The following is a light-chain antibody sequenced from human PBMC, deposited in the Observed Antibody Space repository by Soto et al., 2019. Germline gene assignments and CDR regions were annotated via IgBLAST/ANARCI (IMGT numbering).Light chain of an antibody. V-gene: IGKV3-20*01. CDR1: QSVSSSY. J-gene: IGKJ1*01. CDR2: GAS. CDR3: QQYGSSPQT. Sequence: EIVLTQSPGTLSLSPGERATLSCRDSQSVSSSYLAWYQQKPGQAPRLLIYGASSRATGIPDRFSGSGSGTDFTLTISRLEPEDFEVYYCQQYGSSPQTFGQGTQVEIK.